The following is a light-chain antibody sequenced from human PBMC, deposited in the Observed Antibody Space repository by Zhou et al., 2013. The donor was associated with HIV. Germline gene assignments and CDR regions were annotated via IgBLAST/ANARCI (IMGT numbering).Light chain of an antibody. CDR2: KAS. CDR1: QSINTW. J-gene: IGKJ2*01. CDR3: QQYNSYSYT. V-gene: IGKV1-5*03. Sequence: DIQMTQSPSTLSASVGDRVTITCRASQSINTWLAWYQQKPGKAPELLIYKASNLEGGVPSRFSGSGSGTEFTLTISSLQPDDFASYYCQQYNSYSYTFGQGTKLEIK.